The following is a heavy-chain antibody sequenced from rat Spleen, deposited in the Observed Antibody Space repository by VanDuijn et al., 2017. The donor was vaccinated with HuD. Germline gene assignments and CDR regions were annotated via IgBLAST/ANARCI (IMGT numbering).Heavy chain of an antibody. Sequence: EVQLVESGGDLIQPGRSLKLSCAASGFTFSNYYMAWVRQAPTKGLEWVASISTGGGNTYYRDSVKVRFTITRDNAKSTQYLQMDSLRSEDTATYYCTRDDSGALYYFDYWGQGVMVTVSS. CDR1: GFTFSNYY. CDR2: ISTGGGNT. CDR3: TRDDSGALYYFDY. D-gene: IGHD1-1*01. J-gene: IGHJ2*01. V-gene: IGHV5S23*01.